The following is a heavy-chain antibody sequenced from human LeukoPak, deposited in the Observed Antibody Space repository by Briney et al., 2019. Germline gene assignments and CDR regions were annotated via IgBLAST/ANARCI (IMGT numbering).Heavy chain of an antibody. CDR1: GGSISSYY. CDR3: ARYRPYYYDSSGYYYYFDY. D-gene: IGHD3-22*01. J-gene: IGHJ4*02. Sequence: KPSETLSFTCTVSGGSISSYYWSWIRQPPGKGLEWIGYIYYSGSTNYNPSLKSRVTISVDTSKNQFSLKLSSVTAADTAVYYCARYRPYYYDSSGYYYYFDYWGQGTLVTVSS. CDR2: IYYSGST. V-gene: IGHV4-59*01.